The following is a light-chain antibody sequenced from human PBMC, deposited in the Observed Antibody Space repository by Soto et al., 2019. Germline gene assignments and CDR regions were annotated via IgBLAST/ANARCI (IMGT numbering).Light chain of an antibody. CDR1: QDISNY. CDR2: DAS. V-gene: IGKV1-33*01. J-gene: IGKJ4*01. Sequence: DIQMTQSPSSLSASVGDRVTITCQASQDISNYLNWYQQKPGKAPKLLIYDASNLETGVPSRFSGSGSGTDFTFTNSSLQPEDIATYYCQQYDNLPRLTFGGGTKVEIK. CDR3: QQYDNLPRLT.